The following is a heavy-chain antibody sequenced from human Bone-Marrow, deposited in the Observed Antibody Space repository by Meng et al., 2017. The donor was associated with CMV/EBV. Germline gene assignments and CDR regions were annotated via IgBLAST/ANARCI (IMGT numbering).Heavy chain of an antibody. CDR3: AREQPLGYCSSTSGYYDRFYYGMAV. J-gene: IGHJ6*01. D-gene: IGHD2-2*01. V-gene: IGHV3-33*01. CDR1: GFTFSSYG. Sequence: GESLKISCAASGFTFSSYGMHWVRQAPGKGLEWVSVIWYDGSNKYYADSVKGRFTISRDNSKNSLYLQMNSLRAEDTAVYYCAREQPLGYCSSTSGYYDRFYYGMAVWGQGTTVTGSS. CDR2: IWYDGSNK.